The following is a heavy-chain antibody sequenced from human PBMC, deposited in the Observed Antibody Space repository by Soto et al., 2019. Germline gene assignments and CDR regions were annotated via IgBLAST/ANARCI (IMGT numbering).Heavy chain of an antibody. J-gene: IGHJ1*01. CDR3: AGGRVETSSWRTFQD. Sequence: QVQLQQSGPGLVKPSQTLSLTCAISGDSVSSNSVAWNWIRQSPSRGLEWLGRTYYRSKWYKDYAVSGKSRITINPDTSKNQISLQLNSVTPEDTAVYYCAGGRVETSSWRTFQDWGQGTLVTVSS. CDR2: TYYRSKWYK. CDR1: GDSVSSNSVA. D-gene: IGHD6-13*01. V-gene: IGHV6-1*01.